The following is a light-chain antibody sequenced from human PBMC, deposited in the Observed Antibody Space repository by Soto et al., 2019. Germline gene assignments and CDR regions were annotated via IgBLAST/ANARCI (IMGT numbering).Light chain of an antibody. Sequence: EIVLTQSPGTLSVSPGERATLSCRASQSLNSNHLAWYQQKPGQAPSLLIYAASSRATGIPDRFSGSGSGTDFTLTISGLKPEDSAIYYCQQFASWTFGQGTKVKI. CDR1: QSLNSNH. CDR2: AAS. V-gene: IGKV3-20*01. CDR3: QQFASWT. J-gene: IGKJ1*01.